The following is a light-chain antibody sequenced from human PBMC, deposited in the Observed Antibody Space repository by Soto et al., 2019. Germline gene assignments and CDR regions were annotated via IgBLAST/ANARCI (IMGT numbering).Light chain of an antibody. J-gene: IGLJ2*01. CDR2: RNN. Sequence: QSVLTQPPSASGTPGQRVTISCSGSSSNIGSNYVYWYQQLTGTAPKLLIYRNNQRPSGVPDRFSGSKSGTSASLAISGLRSEDEADYYCAAWVDSLSVVFGGGTKVTVL. CDR3: AAWVDSLSVV. CDR1: SSNIGSNY. V-gene: IGLV1-47*01.